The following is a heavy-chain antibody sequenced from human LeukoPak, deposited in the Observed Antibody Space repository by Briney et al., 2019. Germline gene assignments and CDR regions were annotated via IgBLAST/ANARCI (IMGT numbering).Heavy chain of an antibody. CDR1: GFTFSSCG. Sequence: PGGSLRLSCAASGFTFSSCGFNWVRQAPGKGLGWVSSIGPTGTDRYYADSVRGRFTISRDNAKNSMYLQMDSLRHEDTAVYYCTTETQGRHDAHWGQGNLLTVSS. D-gene: IGHD3-3*01. CDR2: IGPTGTDR. V-gene: IGHV3-21*01. J-gene: IGHJ4*02. CDR3: TTETQGRHDAH.